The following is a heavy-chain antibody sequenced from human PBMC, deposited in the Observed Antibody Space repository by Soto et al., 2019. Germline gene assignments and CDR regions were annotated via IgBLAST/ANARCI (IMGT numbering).Heavy chain of an antibody. CDR2: INPNSGGT. J-gene: IGHJ6*02. Sequence: ASVKVSCKASGYTFTGYYMHWVRQAPGQGLEWMGWINPNSGGTNYAQKFQGRVTMTRDTSISTAYMELSRLRSDDTAVYYCARARGEHYDFWSGYYYYYYYGMDVWGQGTTVTVSS. CDR3: ARARGEHYDFWSGYYYYYYYGMDV. V-gene: IGHV1-2*02. CDR1: GYTFTGYY. D-gene: IGHD3-3*01.